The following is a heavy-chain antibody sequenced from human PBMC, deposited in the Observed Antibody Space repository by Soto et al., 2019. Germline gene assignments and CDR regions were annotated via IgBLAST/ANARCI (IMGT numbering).Heavy chain of an antibody. CDR3: AKGTYYYGSAPYYFDY. CDR1: GFSFSNYA. Sequence: GGSLRLSCAASGFSFSNYAMNWVRQAPGKGLELVSFVSGSRNDGITRYVDSVKGRFTISRDNSKNTLYLQMSSLRAEDTAVYYCAKGTYYYGSAPYYFDYWGQGTLVTVSS. CDR2: VSGSRNDGIT. D-gene: IGHD3-10*01. J-gene: IGHJ4*02. V-gene: IGHV3-23*01.